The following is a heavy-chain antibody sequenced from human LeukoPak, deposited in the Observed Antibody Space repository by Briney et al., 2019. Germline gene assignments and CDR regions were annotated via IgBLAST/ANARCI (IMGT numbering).Heavy chain of an antibody. D-gene: IGHD6-13*01. CDR3: AREQQLVPSFDY. J-gene: IGHJ4*02. Sequence: ASVKVSCKASGYTFTSHYMHWVRQAPGQGLEWMGIINPSGGSTSYAQKFQGRVTMTRDTSTSTVYMELSSLRSEDTAVYYCAREQQLVPSFDYWGQGTLVTVSS. CDR2: INPSGGST. CDR1: GYTFTSHY. V-gene: IGHV1-46*01.